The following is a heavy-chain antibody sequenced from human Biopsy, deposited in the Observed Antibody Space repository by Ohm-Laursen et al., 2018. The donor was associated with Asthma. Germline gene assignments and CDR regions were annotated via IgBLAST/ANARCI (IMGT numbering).Heavy chain of an antibody. V-gene: IGHV3-21*06. CDR3: ARTFHFWSPYHAEHYQL. CDR2: ISSLSRYK. D-gene: IGHD3-3*02. CDR1: GFTFGDYW. Sequence: SLRLSCAASGFTFGDYWMSWVRQVPGKGLEWVSSISSLSRYKYYSDSLRGRVTISRDNAKNSLYLQMNSLRAEDTAVYYCARTFHFWSPYHAEHYQLWGQGTLVTVSS. J-gene: IGHJ1*01.